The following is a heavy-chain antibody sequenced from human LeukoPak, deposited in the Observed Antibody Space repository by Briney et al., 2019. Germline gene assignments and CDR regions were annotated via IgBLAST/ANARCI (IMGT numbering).Heavy chain of an antibody. CDR2: IKSKTDGGTT. D-gene: IGHD2-2*02. J-gene: IGHJ6*02. V-gene: IGHV3-15*01. Sequence: KPGGSLRLSCAASGFTFSSYAMSWVRQAPGKGLEWVGRIKSKTDGGTTDYATPVKGRFTISRDDSKNTLYLQMNSLKTEDTAVYYCTTVCSSTSCYRGDYYYGMDVWGQGTTVTVSS. CDR3: TTVCSSTSCYRGDYYYGMDV. CDR1: GFTFSSYA.